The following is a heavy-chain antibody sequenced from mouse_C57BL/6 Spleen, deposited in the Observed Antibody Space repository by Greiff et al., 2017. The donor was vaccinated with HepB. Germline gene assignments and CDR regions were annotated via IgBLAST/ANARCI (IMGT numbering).Heavy chain of an antibody. D-gene: IGHD2-3*01. CDR1: GYAFSSSW. Sequence: VQLQQSGPELVKPGASVKISCKASGYAFSSSWMNWVKQRPGKGLEWIGRIYPGDGDTNYNGKFKGKATLTADKSSSTAYMQLSSLTSEDSAVYFCADGYYYPYWGQGTLVTVSA. J-gene: IGHJ3*01. V-gene: IGHV1-82*01. CDR2: IYPGDGDT. CDR3: ADGYYYPY.